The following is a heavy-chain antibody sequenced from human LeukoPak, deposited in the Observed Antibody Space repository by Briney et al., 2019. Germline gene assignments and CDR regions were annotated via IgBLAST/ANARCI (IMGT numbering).Heavy chain of an antibody. V-gene: IGHV4-4*07. Sequence: ASETLSLTCTVSGGSISSYYWSWIRQPAGKGLEWIGRIYTSGSTNYNPSLKSRVTMSVDTSKNQFSLKLSSVTAADTAVYYCASLPYDSSGYHRFDYWGQGTLVTVSS. CDR3: ASLPYDSSGYHRFDY. D-gene: IGHD3-22*01. CDR2: IYTSGST. CDR1: GGSISSYY. J-gene: IGHJ4*02.